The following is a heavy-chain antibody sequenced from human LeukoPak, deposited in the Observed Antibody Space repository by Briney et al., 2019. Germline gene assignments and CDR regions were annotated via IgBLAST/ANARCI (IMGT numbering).Heavy chain of an antibody. CDR3: AKDVGSYSSSSYYDY. Sequence: GGSLRLSCAASGFTLDDYAMHWVRQAPGKGLEWVSGISWNSGSIGYADSVKGRFTISRDNAKNSLYLQMNSLRAEDMALYYCAKDVGSYSSSSYYDYWGQGTLVTVSS. CDR2: ISWNSGSI. J-gene: IGHJ4*02. CDR1: GFTLDDYA. V-gene: IGHV3-9*03. D-gene: IGHD6-13*01.